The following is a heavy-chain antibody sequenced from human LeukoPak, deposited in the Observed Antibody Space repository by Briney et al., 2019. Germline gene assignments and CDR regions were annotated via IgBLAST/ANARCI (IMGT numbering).Heavy chain of an antibody. Sequence: PSETLSLTCTVSGGPISSYYWRWIRQPPGKGLECIGYISYRASTNYNPSLKSRVTIPVDTSKNQFSLMLSSVTAADTAVYYCARLSSDGYFEYWGQGTLVTVSS. V-gene: IGHV4-59*08. CDR1: GGPISSYY. D-gene: IGHD6-19*01. J-gene: IGHJ4*02. CDR2: ISYRAST. CDR3: ARLSSDGYFEY.